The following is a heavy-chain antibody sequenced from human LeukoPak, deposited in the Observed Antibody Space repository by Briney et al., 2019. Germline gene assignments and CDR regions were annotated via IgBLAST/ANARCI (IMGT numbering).Heavy chain of an antibody. Sequence: GESLKISCKGSGYSFTSYWIGWVRQMPGKGLEWMGIIYPGDSDTRYSPSFQGQVIISADKSISTAYLQWSSLKASDTAMYYCASIPNFGVVMDVFDIWGQGTMVTVSS. V-gene: IGHV5-51*01. D-gene: IGHD3-3*01. CDR1: GYSFTSYW. CDR2: IYPGDSDT. CDR3: ASIPNFGVVMDVFDI. J-gene: IGHJ3*02.